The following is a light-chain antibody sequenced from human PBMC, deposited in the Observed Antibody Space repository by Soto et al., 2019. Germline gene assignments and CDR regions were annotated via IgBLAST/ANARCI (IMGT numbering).Light chain of an antibody. CDR3: SSYTSSSTRV. CDR1: SSDVGGYNY. J-gene: IGLJ1*01. Sequence: SLPPGQSITISCTGTSSDVGGYNYVSWYQQHPGKAPKLMIYDVSNRPSGVSNRFSGSKSGNTASLTISGLQAEDEADYYCSSYTSSSTRVFGTGTKVTVL. V-gene: IGLV2-14*04. CDR2: DVS.